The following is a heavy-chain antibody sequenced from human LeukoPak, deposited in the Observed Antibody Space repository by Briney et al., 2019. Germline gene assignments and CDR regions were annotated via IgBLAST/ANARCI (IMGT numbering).Heavy chain of an antibody. D-gene: IGHD2-21*01. J-gene: IGHJ4*02. Sequence: GGSLRLSCAASGFTFSSYWMSWVRQAPGKGLEWVANIKQDGSEKYYVDSVKGRFTISKDNAKNSLYLQMNSLRVEDTAVYYCARVVFPSRVSDYWRQGTLVTVSS. CDR1: GFTFSSYW. V-gene: IGHV3-7*01. CDR2: IKQDGSEK. CDR3: ARVVFPSRVSDY.